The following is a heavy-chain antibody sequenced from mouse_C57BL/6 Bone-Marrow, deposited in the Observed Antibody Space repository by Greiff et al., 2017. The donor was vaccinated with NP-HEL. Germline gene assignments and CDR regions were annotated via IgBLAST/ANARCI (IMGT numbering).Heavy chain of an antibody. CDR3: ARSQLRYFDY. J-gene: IGHJ2*01. D-gene: IGHD2-12*01. CDR1: GYSITSGYD. CDR2: ISYSGST. V-gene: IGHV3-1*01. Sequence: EVQLQESGPGMVKPSQSLSLTCTVTGYSITSGYDWHWIRHFPGNKLEWMGYISYSGSTNYNPSLKSRISITHDTSKNHFFLKLNSVTTEDTATYYCARSQLRYFDYWGQGTTLTVSS.